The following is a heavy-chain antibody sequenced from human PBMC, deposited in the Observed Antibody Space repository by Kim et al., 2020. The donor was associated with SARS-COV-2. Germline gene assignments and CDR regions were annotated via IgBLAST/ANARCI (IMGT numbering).Heavy chain of an antibody. D-gene: IGHD3-10*01. Sequence: SVKGRFTISRDNSTSTLYLQMNSLRAEDTAVYYCARGCRRLYGPYNWFDPWGQGTLVTVSS. V-gene: IGHV3-23*01. CDR3: ARGCRRLYGPYNWFDP. J-gene: IGHJ5*02.